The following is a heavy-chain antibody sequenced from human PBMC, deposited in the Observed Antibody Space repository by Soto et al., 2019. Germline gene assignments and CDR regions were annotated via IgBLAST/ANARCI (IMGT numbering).Heavy chain of an antibody. V-gene: IGHV4-31*03. CDR2: IYYSGST. Sequence: PSETLSLTCTVSGGSISSGGYYWSWIRQHPGKGLEWIGYIYYSGSTYYNPSLKSRVTISVDTSKNQFSLKLSSVTAADTAVYYCATRIAAAGRVDYWGQGTLVTVS. D-gene: IGHD6-13*01. CDR3: ATRIAAAGRVDY. J-gene: IGHJ4*02. CDR1: GGSISSGGYY.